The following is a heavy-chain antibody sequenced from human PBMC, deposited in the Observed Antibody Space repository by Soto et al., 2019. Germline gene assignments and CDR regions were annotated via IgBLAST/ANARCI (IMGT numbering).Heavy chain of an antibody. V-gene: IGHV3-33*01. D-gene: IGHD3-10*01. J-gene: IGHJ4*02. CDR3: ARDGSGGDWRFFDY. Sequence: QVQLVESGGGVVQPGRSLRLSGAASGFAFHRYGIHWVRQAPGKGLEWVADIWYDGTTKYYADSVKGRFTVSRDDSENTVYLQMDRLRAGDTAVYYCARDGSGGDWRFFDYWGQGTLVTVSS. CDR1: GFAFHRYG. CDR2: IWYDGTTK.